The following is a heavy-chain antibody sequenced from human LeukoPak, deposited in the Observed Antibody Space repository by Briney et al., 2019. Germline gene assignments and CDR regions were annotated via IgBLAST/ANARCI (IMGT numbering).Heavy chain of an antibody. Sequence: SEILSLTCTVSGGSISSFYWSWIRQPPGKGLEWIGYIYSSGSTKYNPSLKSRVTMSVDTSKNQFSLKVNSVTAADTAVYFCAREGTSGWAFWGQGALVTVSS. CDR2: IYSSGST. CDR3: AREGTSGWAF. D-gene: IGHD6-19*01. V-gene: IGHV4-59*01. J-gene: IGHJ4*02. CDR1: GGSISSFY.